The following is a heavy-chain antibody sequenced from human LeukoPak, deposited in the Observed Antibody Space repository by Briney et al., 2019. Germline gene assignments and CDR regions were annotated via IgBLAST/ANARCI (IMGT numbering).Heavy chain of an antibody. CDR1: GGSINSHY. J-gene: IGHJ4*02. V-gene: IGHV4-59*08. CDR2: IFYTGKN. CDR3: VRRDPGWNYFDY. Sequence: PSETLSLTCAVSGGSINSHYWGWIRQPPGKGLQWIGDIFYTGKNNYNPSLKSRVTISPDTSKDHLSLHLTSVLAADTAIYYCVRRDPGWNYFDYWGQGILVTVSS. D-gene: IGHD6-19*01.